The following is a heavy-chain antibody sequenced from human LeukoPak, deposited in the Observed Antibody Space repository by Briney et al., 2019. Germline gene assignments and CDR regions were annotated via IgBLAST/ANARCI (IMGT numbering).Heavy chain of an antibody. Sequence: QPGGSLRLSCAASGFTFSSYSMNWVRQAPGKGLEWVSYISGSSTTTFYADSVRGRFSISRDNSKSILYLEMNSLRPEDTAVYYCAKDLGGSYPASFDYWGQGTLVTVSS. CDR3: AKDLGGSYPASFDY. V-gene: IGHV3-48*01. CDR2: ISGSSTTT. CDR1: GFTFSSYS. D-gene: IGHD1-26*01. J-gene: IGHJ4*02.